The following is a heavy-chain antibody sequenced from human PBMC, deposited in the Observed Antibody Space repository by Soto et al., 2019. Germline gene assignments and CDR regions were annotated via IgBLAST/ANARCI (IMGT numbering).Heavy chain of an antibody. CDR1: GFTFGDYA. CDR3: VQAKNWDYGAVSFDS. CDR2: ISWNGRNI. J-gene: IGHJ4*02. V-gene: IGHV3-9*01. D-gene: IGHD1-7*01. Sequence: PGGSLRLSFVGSAVSGFTFGDYAMHWVRQGPGKGLEWVSVISWNGRNIAYADSVKGRFTILTDNTENSLYLEMKSLGPEDTALYYCVQAKNWDYGAVSFDSCGQGARVTVST.